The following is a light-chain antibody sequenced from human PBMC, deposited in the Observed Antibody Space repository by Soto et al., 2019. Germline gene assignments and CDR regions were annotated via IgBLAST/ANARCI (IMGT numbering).Light chain of an antibody. Sequence: DIQMTQSPSSLSASVGDRVTITCRASQSISTNLNWYQQIPGRAPKFLIYVASSLQSGVPSRFSGSGSGTDFTLTITSLQPEDVATYYCQQSYSTPITFGQGTRLEIK. CDR2: VAS. J-gene: IGKJ5*01. CDR3: QQSYSTPIT. V-gene: IGKV1-39*01. CDR1: QSISTN.